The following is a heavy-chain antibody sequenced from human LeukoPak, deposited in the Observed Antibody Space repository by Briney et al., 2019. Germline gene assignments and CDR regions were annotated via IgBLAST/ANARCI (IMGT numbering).Heavy chain of an antibody. CDR1: GFTVSSSY. V-gene: IGHV3-53*01. CDR2: IYSGGST. CDR3: AKGYNYAYEY. J-gene: IGHJ4*02. Sequence: GGSMRLCRAASGFTVSSSYMSWVRQAPGMGLEWVSLIYSGGSTYYAASVKGRFTISGDNSKNTLYLQMNSLIPEDTAVYYCAKGYNYAYEYWGQGTLVTVSS. D-gene: IGHD5-18*01.